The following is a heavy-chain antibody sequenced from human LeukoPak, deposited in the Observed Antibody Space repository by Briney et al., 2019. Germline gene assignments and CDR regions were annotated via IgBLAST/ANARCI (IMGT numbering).Heavy chain of an antibody. D-gene: IGHD2-8*01. J-gene: IGHJ5*02. CDR2: IYRGGDT. V-gene: IGHV3-66*01. CDR3: ARDKRYCTSGRCWGVQFGP. CDR1: GFTVSTNC. Sequence: GGSLRLSCVASGFTVSTNCMSWVRQAPGKGPEWISIIYRGGDTYYADSVKGRFTISRDNSKNTLYLQMNAVSAEDTAVYYCARDKRYCTSGRCWGVQFGPWGQGTLVTVSS.